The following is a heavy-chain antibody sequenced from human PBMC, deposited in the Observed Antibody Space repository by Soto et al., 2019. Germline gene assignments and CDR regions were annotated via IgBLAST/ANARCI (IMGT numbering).Heavy chain of an antibody. V-gene: IGHV4-39*01. J-gene: IGHJ4*01. CDR1: GDSVSTNSYS. D-gene: IGHD6-19*01. Sequence: PSETLSLTYTVSGDSVSTNSYSWGWIRQPPGKTLEWIGTIYYHGNTYSNPSLKSRVTISVDTSNNQLSLKLRSVTAADTAVYYRARHDVLSSGWIFDYWGHGPLVTVSP. CDR3: ARHDVLSSGWIFDY. CDR2: IYYHGNT.